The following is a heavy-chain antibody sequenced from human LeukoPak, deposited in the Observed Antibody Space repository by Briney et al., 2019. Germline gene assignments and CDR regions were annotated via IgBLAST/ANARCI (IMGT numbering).Heavy chain of an antibody. CDR3: ARAEQWLPDYYFDY. J-gene: IGHJ4*02. CDR2: IYYSGST. CDR1: GGSTSSYY. V-gene: IGHV4-59*01. D-gene: IGHD6-19*01. Sequence: PSETLSLTCTVSGGSTSSYYWSWIRQPPGKGLEWIGYIYYSGSTNYNPSLKSRVTISVDTSKNQFSLKLSSVTAADTAVYYCARAEQWLPDYYFDYWGQGTLVTVSS.